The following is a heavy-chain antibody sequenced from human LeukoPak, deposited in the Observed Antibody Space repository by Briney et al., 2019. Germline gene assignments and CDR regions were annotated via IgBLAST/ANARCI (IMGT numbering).Heavy chain of an antibody. J-gene: IGHJ3*02. D-gene: IGHD3-22*01. V-gene: IGHV1-46*01. CDR1: GYTFTSNY. CDR2: ISPSGGST. Sequence: GASVKVSCKAFGYTFTSNYMHWVRQAPGQGPEWMGVISPSGGSTTYAQKFQDRLTLTRDMSTSTDYLELSSLRAEDTAVYYCARVEKYYDSSGYYQGDDAFDIWGQGTMVTVSS. CDR3: ARVEKYYDSSGYYQGDDAFDI.